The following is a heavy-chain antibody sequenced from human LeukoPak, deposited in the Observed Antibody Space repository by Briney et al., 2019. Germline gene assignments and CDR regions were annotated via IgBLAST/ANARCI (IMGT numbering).Heavy chain of an antibody. J-gene: IGHJ6*03. CDR1: GYTFTSYG. CDR3: ARAVIGDWSRNYYMDV. D-gene: IGHD2-21*02. V-gene: IGHV1-2*02. CDR2: INPQNGGT. Sequence: ASVKVSCTASGYTFTSYGISWVRQAPGQGLEGMGWINPQNGGTKYAQKFQGRVTMTRDTSIRTAYMELTSLRSDDTAVYYCARAVIGDWSRNYYMDVWGKGTTVTVSS.